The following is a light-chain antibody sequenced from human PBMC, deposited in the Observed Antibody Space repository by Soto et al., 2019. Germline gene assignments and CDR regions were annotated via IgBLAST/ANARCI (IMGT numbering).Light chain of an antibody. CDR2: GAS. V-gene: IGKV3-20*01. Sequence: ETVLTQSPGTVSLSPGESATLSCRASQSIGKSYLAWFQHNPHQAPRLLIYGASTRATGIPDRFRGSGSVTDFTLTVSRLESEDFAVYYCQQYAESPLTFGGGTKVEIK. CDR3: QQYAESPLT. J-gene: IGKJ4*01. CDR1: QSIGKSY.